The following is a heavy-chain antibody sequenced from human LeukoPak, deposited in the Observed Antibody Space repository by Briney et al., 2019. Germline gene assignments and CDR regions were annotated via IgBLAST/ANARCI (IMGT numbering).Heavy chain of an antibody. CDR2: ISGYNDNT. CDR3: ARDADMITFGGVIVIPDY. J-gene: IGHJ4*02. D-gene: IGHD3-16*02. Sequence: ASAKVSCKASGYTFTSYGISWVRQAPGQVLEWMGWISGYNDNTNYAKKFQGRVTLTTDTSTNTAYMELRSVRSDDTAVYYCARDADMITFGGVIVIPDYWGQGTLVTVSS. V-gene: IGHV1-18*01. CDR1: GYTFTSYG.